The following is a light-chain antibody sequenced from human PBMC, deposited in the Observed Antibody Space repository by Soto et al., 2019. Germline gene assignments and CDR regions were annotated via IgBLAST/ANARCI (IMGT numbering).Light chain of an antibody. CDR3: TSYAGGNNV. CDR2: EVN. CDR1: SSDVGGYNY. J-gene: IGLJ1*01. Sequence: QSPLTQPPSASGSPGQSVTISCTGTSSDVGGYNYVSWYQQYPGKVPKLMVYEVNKRPSGVPDRFSGSKSGNTASLTVSGLQADDEADYYCTSYAGGNNVFGTGTKVTVL. V-gene: IGLV2-8*01.